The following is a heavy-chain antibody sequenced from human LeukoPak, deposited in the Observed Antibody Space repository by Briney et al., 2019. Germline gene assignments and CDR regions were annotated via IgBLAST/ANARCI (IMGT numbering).Heavy chain of an antibody. J-gene: IGHJ1*01. D-gene: IGHD2-15*01. Sequence: GGSLRLSCAASGFTFSSYAMSWVRQAPGKGLEWVSAIGGSGGSTYYADSVKGRFTISRDNSKNTLYLQMNSLRAEDTAVYYCAKDFALLPSEYFQHWGQGTLVTVSS. V-gene: IGHV3-23*01. CDR2: IGGSGGST. CDR3: AKDFALLPSEYFQH. CDR1: GFTFSSYA.